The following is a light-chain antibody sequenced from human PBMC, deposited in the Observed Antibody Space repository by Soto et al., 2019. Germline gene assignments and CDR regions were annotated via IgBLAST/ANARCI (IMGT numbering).Light chain of an antibody. V-gene: IGLV2-11*01. CDR3: SSHAGTYPGV. CDR2: DVT. CDR1: SSDVGGYNF. Sequence: QSVLTQPRSVSGSPGQSVTISCTGTSSDVGGYNFVSWYQQLPGKAPKLMISDVTKRPSGVPDRFSGSKSGNTASLTISGLQAEDEADYYCSSHAGTYPGVFGGGTKVTVL. J-gene: IGLJ3*02.